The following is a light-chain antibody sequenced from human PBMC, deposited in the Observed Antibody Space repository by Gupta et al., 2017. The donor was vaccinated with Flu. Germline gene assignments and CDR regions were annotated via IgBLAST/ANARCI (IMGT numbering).Light chain of an antibody. Sequence: GERATRSGRTSRNVYRYIGWYQQKPGQAPRLLIFDASTRATGIPARFSGSGSGTDFTLTINSLEPEDFAVYYCLQRHEWPRTFGQGTKVEIK. CDR3: LQRHEWPRT. J-gene: IGKJ1*01. CDR2: DAS. V-gene: IGKV3-11*01. CDR1: RNVYRY.